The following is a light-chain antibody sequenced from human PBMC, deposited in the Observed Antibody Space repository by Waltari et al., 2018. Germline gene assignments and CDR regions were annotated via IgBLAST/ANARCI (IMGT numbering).Light chain of an antibody. Sequence: EIVLTQSPGTLSLSPGERATLSCRASQSVSSSYLAWYQQKPGQAPRLLIYGASRKATGIPDRFSGSGSGTDFTLNISRLEPEDFAVYYCQQYGSSPLTFGGGTKVEIK. CDR3: QQYGSSPLT. V-gene: IGKV3-20*01. CDR1: QSVSSSY. J-gene: IGKJ4*01. CDR2: GAS.